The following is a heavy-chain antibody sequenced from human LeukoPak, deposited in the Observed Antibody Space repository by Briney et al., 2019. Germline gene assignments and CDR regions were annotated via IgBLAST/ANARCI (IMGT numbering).Heavy chain of an antibody. D-gene: IGHD5-18*01. J-gene: IGHJ4*02. CDR3: ARDPTLDTAMEFDY. CDR1: GFTFSSYW. V-gene: IGHV3-11*01. CDR2: ISSSGSTI. Sequence: PGGSLRLSCAASGFTFSSYWMSWIRQAPGKGLEWVSYISSSGSTIYYADSVKGRFTISRDNAKNSLYLQMNSLRAEDTAVYYCARDPTLDTAMEFDYWGQGTLVTVSS.